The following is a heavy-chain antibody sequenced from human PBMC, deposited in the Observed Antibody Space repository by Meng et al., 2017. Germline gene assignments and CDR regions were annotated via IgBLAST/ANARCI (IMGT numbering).Heavy chain of an antibody. V-gene: IGHV1-2*06. CDR1: GYNFPDYY. CDR3: ARDEDISAAGKLFGDY. CDR2: INPKMGDT. J-gene: IGHJ4*02. D-gene: IGHD6-25*01. Sequence: QGLLGQSGAWLKKPGASVKVSCKPSGYNFPDYYIHWVRRAPGQGLEWMGRINPKMGDTHYAQKFQARVTMTGDTSISTAYMELSGLRSDDTAMYYCARDEDISAAGKLFGDYWGQGTLVTVSS.